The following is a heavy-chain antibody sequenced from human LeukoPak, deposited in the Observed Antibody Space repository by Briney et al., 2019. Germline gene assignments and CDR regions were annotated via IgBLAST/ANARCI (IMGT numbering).Heavy chain of an antibody. V-gene: IGHV3-48*04. D-gene: IGHD6-13*01. CDR1: GFTFSSYS. Sequence: GGSLRLSCAASGFTFSSYSMTWVRQAPGKGLEWVSYISSSSSTIYYVDSVKGRFTISRDNAKNSLYLQMNSLRAEDTAVYYCAREDSSNNPDVWGKGTTVTVSS. J-gene: IGHJ6*04. CDR2: ISSSSSTI. CDR3: AREDSSNNPDV.